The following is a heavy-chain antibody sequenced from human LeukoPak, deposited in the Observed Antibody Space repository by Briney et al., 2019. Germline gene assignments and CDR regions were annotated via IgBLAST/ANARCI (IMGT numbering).Heavy chain of an antibody. Sequence: AGGSLRLSCAGSGFTFSDHFMDWVRQAPGKGLEWPGHIRNKAKSHTTEYAASVKGRFTISRDDSKNSVYLQMNSLKTEDTAVYYCAREAYCISTSCYETDAFDIWGQGAMVTVSS. D-gene: IGHD2-2*01. CDR2: IRNKAKSHTT. V-gene: IGHV3-72*01. CDR3: AREAYCISTSCYETDAFDI. J-gene: IGHJ3*02. CDR1: GFTFSDHF.